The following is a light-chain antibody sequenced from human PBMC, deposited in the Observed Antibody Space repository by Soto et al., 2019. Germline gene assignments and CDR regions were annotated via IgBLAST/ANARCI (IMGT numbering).Light chain of an antibody. V-gene: IGKV3D-20*01. CDR3: QRYGASPRT. CDR1: QIVSSGY. CDR2: DAS. J-gene: IGKJ1*01. Sequence: EIVLTQTPATLSLSPGERATLSCGASQIVSSGYIAWSQQKPGLAPRLLIFDASRRATGIPGRFSGSGSGTEFTLPISRLEPEDCAVYYCQRYGASPRTFGQGTKVEIK.